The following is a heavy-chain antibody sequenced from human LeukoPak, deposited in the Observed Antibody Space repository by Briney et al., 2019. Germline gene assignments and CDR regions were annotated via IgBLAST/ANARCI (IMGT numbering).Heavy chain of an antibody. V-gene: IGHV4-39*01. Sequence: SETLSLTCTVSGGSISSSSYYWGWIRQPPGKGLEWIGSIYYSGSTYYNPSLKSRVTISVDTSKNQFSLKLSSVTAADAAVYYCARHSCSSTSCPFDYWGQGTLVTVSS. CDR2: IYYSGST. CDR3: ARHSCSSTSCPFDY. J-gene: IGHJ4*02. CDR1: GGSISSSSYY. D-gene: IGHD2-2*01.